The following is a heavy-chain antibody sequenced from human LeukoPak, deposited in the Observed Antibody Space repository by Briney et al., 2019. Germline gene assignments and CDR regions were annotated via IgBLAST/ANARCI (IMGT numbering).Heavy chain of an antibody. CDR2: MSGSSGST. Sequence: PGESLRLSCTASGFTFSTYAMTWVRQAPGKGPECVSTMSGSSGSTYYADSVKGRFTISRDNSKNTLYLQMNSLRAEDTAVYYCAAKDYFDYWGQGALVTVSS. J-gene: IGHJ4*02. V-gene: IGHV3-23*01. CDR1: GFTFSTYA. CDR3: AAKDYFDY.